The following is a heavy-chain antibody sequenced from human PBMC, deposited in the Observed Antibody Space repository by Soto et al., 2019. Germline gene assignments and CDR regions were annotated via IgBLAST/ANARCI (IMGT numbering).Heavy chain of an antibody. J-gene: IGHJ3*02. Sequence: GASVKVSCKASEYTFTAYYIHWVRQAPGQGLQWVGWMNANSGGTNYAQNFQGRVTLTRDTSISTAYMELSSLRSDDTAIYYCARARLPAYYDTSHSYVSDIWGQGTMVTVSS. D-gene: IGHD3-22*01. V-gene: IGHV1-2*02. CDR1: EYTFTAYY. CDR2: MNANSGGT. CDR3: ARARLPAYYDTSHSYVSDI.